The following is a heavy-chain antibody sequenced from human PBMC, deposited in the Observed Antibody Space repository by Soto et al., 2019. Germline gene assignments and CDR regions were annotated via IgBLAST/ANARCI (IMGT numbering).Heavy chain of an antibody. V-gene: IGHV3-7*01. CDR1: GFTFTNHW. CDR3: ARALAAADSL. CDR2: INQDGSKK. D-gene: IGHD6-13*01. J-gene: IGHJ4*02. Sequence: GGSLRLSCADSGFTFTNHWMHRVRQAPGKGLEWVANINQDGSKKYYVDSVKGRFTISRDNAKSSLYLEMNSLRAEDTAVYYCARALAAADSLWGQGTLVTVSS.